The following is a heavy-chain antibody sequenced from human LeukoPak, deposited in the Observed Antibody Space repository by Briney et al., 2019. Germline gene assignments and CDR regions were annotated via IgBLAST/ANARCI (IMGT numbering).Heavy chain of an antibody. D-gene: IGHD6-19*01. CDR1: GGSFSGYY. V-gene: IGHV4-34*01. Sequence: SETLSLTCAVYGGSFSGYYWSWIRQPPGKGLEWIGEVNHSGSTNYNPSLKSRVTISVDTSKNQFSLKLSSVTAADTAVYYCARAVGQWLVRSWLDPWGQGTLVTVSS. CDR2: VNHSGST. CDR3: ARAVGQWLVRSWLDP. J-gene: IGHJ5*02.